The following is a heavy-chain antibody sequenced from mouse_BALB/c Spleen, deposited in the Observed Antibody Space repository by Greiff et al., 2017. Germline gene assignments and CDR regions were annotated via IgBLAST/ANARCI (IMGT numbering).Heavy chain of an antibody. J-gene: IGHJ3*01. CDR3: ARKHSSGSWFAY. D-gene: IGHD3-1*01. Sequence: EVQLVESGGGLVQPGGSRKLSCAASGFTFSSFGMHWVRQAPEKGLEWVAYISSGSSTIYYADTVKGRFTISRDNPKNTLFLQMTSLRSEDTAMYYCARKHSSGSWFAYWGQGTLVTVSA. CDR1: GFTFSSFG. CDR2: ISSGSSTI. V-gene: IGHV5-17*02.